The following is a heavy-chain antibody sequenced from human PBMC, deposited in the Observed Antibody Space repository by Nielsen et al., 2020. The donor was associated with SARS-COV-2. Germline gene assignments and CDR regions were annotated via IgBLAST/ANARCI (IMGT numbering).Heavy chain of an antibody. CDR2: IYYSGST. CDR3: AREGPPTDPMGFDY. D-gene: IGHD5-24*01. V-gene: IGHV4-30-4*01. J-gene: IGHJ4*02. Sequence: WIRQPPGKGLEWIGYIYYSGSTYYNPSLKSRVTISVDTSKNQFSLKLSSVTAADAAVYYCAREGPPTDPMGFDYWGQGTLVTVSS.